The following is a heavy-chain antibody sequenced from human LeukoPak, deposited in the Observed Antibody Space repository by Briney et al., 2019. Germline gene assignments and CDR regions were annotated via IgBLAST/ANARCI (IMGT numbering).Heavy chain of an antibody. D-gene: IGHD1/OR15-1a*01. CDR1: GYTFTDYY. V-gene: IGHV1-69-2*01. CDR2: VDPVDGET. CDR3: ATDAVGTTGNLKFYYMAE. J-gene: IGHJ6*03. Sequence: GASVKVSCKASGYTFTDYYIHWVRQAPGKGLEWMGRVDPVDGETEYEQNLQGRITITADRLGDTAYIELSSLTSGDSDIYYCATDAVGTTGNLKFYYMAEWGKGTTVTVSS.